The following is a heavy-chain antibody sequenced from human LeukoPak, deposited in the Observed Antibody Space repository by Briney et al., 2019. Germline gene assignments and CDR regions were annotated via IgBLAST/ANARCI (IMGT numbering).Heavy chain of an antibody. CDR2: INPNSGGT. J-gene: IGHJ5*02. Sequence: GASVKVSCKASGYTFTGYYMHWVRQAPGQGLEWMGWINPNSGGTNYAQKFQGRVTMTGDTSISTAYMELSRLRSDDTAVYYCARDRTPIVITGTTGNWFDPWGQGTLVTVSS. CDR1: GYTFTGYY. CDR3: ARDRTPIVITGTTGNWFDP. D-gene: IGHD1-7*01. V-gene: IGHV1-2*02.